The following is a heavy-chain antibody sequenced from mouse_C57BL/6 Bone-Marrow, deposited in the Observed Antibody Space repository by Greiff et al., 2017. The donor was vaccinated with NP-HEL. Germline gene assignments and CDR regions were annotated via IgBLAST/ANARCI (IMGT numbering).Heavy chain of an antibody. Sequence: VQLQQSGPELVKPGASVKISCKASGYAFSSSWMNWVKQRPGKGLEWIGRIYPGDGDTNYNGKFKGQATLTADKSSSTAYMQLSSLTSEDSAVYFCARYGNYDYWGQGTTLTVSS. CDR1: GYAFSSSW. CDR2: IYPGDGDT. CDR3: ARYGNYDY. D-gene: IGHD2-1*01. J-gene: IGHJ2*01. V-gene: IGHV1-82*01.